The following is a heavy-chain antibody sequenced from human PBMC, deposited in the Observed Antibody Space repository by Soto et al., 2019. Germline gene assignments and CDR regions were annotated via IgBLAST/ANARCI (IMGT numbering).Heavy chain of an antibody. Sequence: PGGSLRLSCAASGFTFSSYGMHWVRQAPGKGLEWVAVIWYDGSNKYYADSVKGRFTISRDNSKNTLYLQMNSLRAEDTAVYYCARPTYDSSGYDAGFDYWGQGTLVTVSS. CDR3: ARPTYDSSGYDAGFDY. V-gene: IGHV3-33*01. D-gene: IGHD3-22*01. CDR1: GFTFSSYG. J-gene: IGHJ4*02. CDR2: IWYDGSNK.